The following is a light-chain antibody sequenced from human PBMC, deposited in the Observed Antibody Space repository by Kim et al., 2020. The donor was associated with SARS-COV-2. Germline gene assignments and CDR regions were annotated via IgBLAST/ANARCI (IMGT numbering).Light chain of an antibody. Sequence: SVKLTCTLSSGHSSYAIAWHQQQPEKGPRYLMKLNSDGSHTKGDGIPDRFSGSSSGAERYLTISSLQSEDEADYYCQTWGTGIYRVFGGGTQLTVL. CDR2: LNSDGSH. V-gene: IGLV4-69*02. J-gene: IGLJ3*02. CDR1: SGHSSYA. CDR3: QTWGTGIYRV.